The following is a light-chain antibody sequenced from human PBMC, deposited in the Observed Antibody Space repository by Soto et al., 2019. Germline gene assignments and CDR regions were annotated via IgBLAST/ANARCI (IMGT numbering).Light chain of an antibody. V-gene: IGKV3-11*01. J-gene: IGKJ5*01. CDR3: QQRSNWPIT. CDR1: QSVSSSY. CDR2: DAS. Sequence: VLTQSPGTLSLSPGERATLSCRPSQSVSSSYLAWYQQKPGQAPRLLIYDASNRATGIPARFSGSGSGTDFTLTISSLEPEDFAVYDCQQRSNWPITFGQGTRLEIK.